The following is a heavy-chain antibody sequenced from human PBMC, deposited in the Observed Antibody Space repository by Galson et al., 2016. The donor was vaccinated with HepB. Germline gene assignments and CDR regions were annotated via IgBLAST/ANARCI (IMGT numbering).Heavy chain of an antibody. CDR1: GFTLSDHY. V-gene: IGHV3-72*01. Sequence: SLRLSCAVSGFTLSDHYMDWVRPAPGKGLEWVGRSKNKANSYTTEYAASVKGRFTISRGDSKNSVYLQMNSLKTEDTAVYYCGRWVSGSPDCWGQGTLVTVSS. CDR3: GRWVSGSPDC. J-gene: IGHJ4*02. D-gene: IGHD1-26*01. CDR2: SKNKANSYTT.